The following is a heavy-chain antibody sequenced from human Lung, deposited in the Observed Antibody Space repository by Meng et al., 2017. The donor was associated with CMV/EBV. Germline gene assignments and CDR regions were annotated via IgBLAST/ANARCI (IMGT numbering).Heavy chain of an antibody. Sequence: ASVKVSXKVSGYRLSELSMHWVRQAPGKGLEWMGGFDLEDGKTIYAQKFQGRVTMTEDTSTDTAYMDLSSLRSEDTAVYYCAIFGLVGGLDAFDVWGQGTXVTVSS. J-gene: IGHJ3*01. CDR2: FDLEDGKT. V-gene: IGHV1-24*01. CDR1: GYRLSELS. D-gene: IGHD3/OR15-3a*01. CDR3: AIFGLVGGLDAFDV.